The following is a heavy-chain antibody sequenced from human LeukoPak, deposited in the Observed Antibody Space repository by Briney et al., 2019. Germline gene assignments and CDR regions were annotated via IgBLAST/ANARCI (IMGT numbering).Heavy chain of an antibody. Sequence: SETLSLTCTVSGGSISSYYWSWIRQPPGKGLEWIGYIYYSGSTNYNPSPKSRVTISVDTSKNQFSLKLSSVTAADTAVYYCARDDYGGYFDYWGQGTLVTVSS. V-gene: IGHV4-59*01. CDR2: IYYSGST. CDR3: ARDDYGGYFDY. CDR1: GGSISSYY. D-gene: IGHD4-23*01. J-gene: IGHJ4*02.